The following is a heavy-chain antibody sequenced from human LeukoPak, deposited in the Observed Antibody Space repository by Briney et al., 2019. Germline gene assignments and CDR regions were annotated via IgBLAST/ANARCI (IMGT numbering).Heavy chain of an antibody. J-gene: IGHJ4*02. CDR2: IIPIFGTA. V-gene: IGHV1-69*13. D-gene: IGHD5-18*01. CDR3: ARGVVGQLWDTYFDY. CDR1: GGTFSSYA. Sequence: SVKVSCKASGGTFSSYAISWVRQAPGQGLERMGGIIPIFGTANYAQKFQGRVTITADESTSTAYMELSSLRSEDTAVYYCARGVVGQLWDTYFDYWGQGTLVTVSS.